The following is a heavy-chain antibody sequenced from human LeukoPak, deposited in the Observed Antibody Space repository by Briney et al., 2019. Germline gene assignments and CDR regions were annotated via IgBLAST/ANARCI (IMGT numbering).Heavy chain of an antibody. V-gene: IGHV4-4*02. J-gene: IGHJ4*02. CDR1: GVSISSSEW. Sequence: NPTETLSLTCAVPGVSISSSEWWTWLRPPPGQGLEWLAEMYRDRRTRYNPSLKRRVPMSVDYSKQQFSLSVTSVTAGDTAIYYCGKTDIYFNPIDYWGPGSLVTVSS. CDR2: MYRDRRT. CDR3: GKTDIYFNPIDY. D-gene: IGHD3-9*01.